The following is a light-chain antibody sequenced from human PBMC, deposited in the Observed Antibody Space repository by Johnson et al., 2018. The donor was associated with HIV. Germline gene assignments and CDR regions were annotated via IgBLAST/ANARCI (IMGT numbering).Light chain of an antibody. Sequence: QSVLTQPPSVSAAPGQKVTISCSGSSSNIGNNYVSWYQQVPGTAPKLLIYDNNRRPSGIPDRFSGSKSGTSATLGITGLQTGDEADYYCGTWDSSVRTAFFGTGTKVTVL. CDR3: GTWDSSVRTAF. CDR1: SSNIGNNY. V-gene: IGLV1-51*01. J-gene: IGLJ1*01. CDR2: DNN.